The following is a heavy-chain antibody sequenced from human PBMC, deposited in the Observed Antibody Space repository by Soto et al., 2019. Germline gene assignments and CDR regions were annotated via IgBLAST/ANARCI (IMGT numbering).Heavy chain of an antibody. CDR2: ISSNGGST. J-gene: IGHJ3*02. V-gene: IGHV3-64*01. Sequence: GGSLRLSCAASGFTFSSYAMSWVRQAPGKGLEYVSAISSNGGSTHYANSVKGRFTISRDNPKNTLYLQMGSLRAEDMAVYYCARDGLRQYAFDIWGQGTMVTVSS. CDR1: GFTFSSYA. CDR3: ARDGLRQYAFDI. D-gene: IGHD4-17*01.